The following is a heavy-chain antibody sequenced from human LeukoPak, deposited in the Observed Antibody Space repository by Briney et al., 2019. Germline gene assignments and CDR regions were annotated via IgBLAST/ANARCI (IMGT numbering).Heavy chain of an antibody. V-gene: IGHV3-23*01. Sequence: GRSLRLSCAASGFTFSSYGMHWVRQAPGKGLEWVSAISGSGGSTYYADSVKGRFTISRDNSKNTLYLQMNSLRAEDTAVYYCAKGPVSGRDYWGQGTLVTVSS. J-gene: IGHJ4*02. CDR2: ISGSGGST. CDR3: AKGPVSGRDY. CDR1: GFTFSSYG.